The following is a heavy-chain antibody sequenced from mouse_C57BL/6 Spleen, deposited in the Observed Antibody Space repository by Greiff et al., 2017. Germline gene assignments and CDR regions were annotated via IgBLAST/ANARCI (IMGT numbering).Heavy chain of an antibody. CDR3: ARHEKGRDSFDY. CDR2: ISSGGSYT. J-gene: IGHJ2*01. CDR1: GFTFSSYG. Sequence: VMLVESGGDLVKPGGSLKLSCAASGFTFSSYGMSWVRQTPDKRLEWVATISSGGSYTYYPDSVKGRFTISRDNAKNTLYLQMSSLKSEDTAMYYCARHEKGRDSFDYWGQGTTLTVSS. D-gene: IGHD3-3*01. V-gene: IGHV5-6*01.